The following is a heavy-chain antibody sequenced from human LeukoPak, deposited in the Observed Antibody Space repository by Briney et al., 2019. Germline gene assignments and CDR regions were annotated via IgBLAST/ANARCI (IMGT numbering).Heavy chain of an antibody. J-gene: IGHJ4*02. CDR2: IYTSGST. V-gene: IGHV4-4*07. D-gene: IGHD4-17*01. CDR3: AREQPRPRRTVTLYYFDY. Sequence: ASETLSLTCTVSGGSISSYYWSWIRQPAGKGLEWIGRIYTSGSTNYNPSLKSRVTMSVDTSKNQFSLKLSSVTAADMAVYYCAREQPRPRRTVTLYYFDYWGQGTLVTVSS. CDR1: GGSISSYY.